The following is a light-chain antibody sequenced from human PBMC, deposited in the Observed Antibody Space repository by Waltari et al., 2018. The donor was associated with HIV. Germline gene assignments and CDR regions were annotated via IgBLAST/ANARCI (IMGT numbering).Light chain of an antibody. CDR1: SRDVGSYNI. CDR3: CSYAGTNWV. CDR2: EGS. V-gene: IGLV2-23*01. J-gene: IGLJ3*02. Sequence: QSALTQPASVSGSPGQSIPISCTGTSRDVGSYNIVSWYQQHPGKAPKLMIYEGSKRPSGVSNRFSGSKSGNTASLTISGLQAEDEADYYCCSYAGTNWVFGGGTKLTVL.